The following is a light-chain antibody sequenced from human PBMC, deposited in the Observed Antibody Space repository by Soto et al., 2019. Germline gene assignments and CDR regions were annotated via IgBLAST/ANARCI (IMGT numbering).Light chain of an antibody. Sequence: DIQMTQSPSTLSGSVADRVTITCRASQTISSWLAWYQQKPGKAPKLLIYDASSLQSGVPSRFSGSGSGTDFTLTISRLQTEDFATYDGQQRYSTPWTFCQGTKVDIK. V-gene: IGKV1-39*01. CDR1: QTISSW. CDR3: QQRYSTPWT. J-gene: IGKJ1*01. CDR2: DAS.